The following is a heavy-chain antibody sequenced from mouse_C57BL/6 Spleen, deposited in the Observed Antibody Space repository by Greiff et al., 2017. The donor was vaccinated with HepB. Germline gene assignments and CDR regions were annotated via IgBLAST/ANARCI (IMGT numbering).Heavy chain of an antibody. D-gene: IGHD1-1*01. V-gene: IGHV5-9*01. J-gene: IGHJ2*01. CDR1: GFTFSSYT. Sequence: EVKLVESGGGLVKPGGSLKLSCAASGFTFSSYTMSWVRQTPEKRLEWVATISGGGNTYYPDSVKGRFTISRDNAKNTLYLQMSSLRSEDTALYYCARQITTVVVFDYWGQGTTLTVSS. CDR2: ISGGGNT. CDR3: ARQITTVVVFDY.